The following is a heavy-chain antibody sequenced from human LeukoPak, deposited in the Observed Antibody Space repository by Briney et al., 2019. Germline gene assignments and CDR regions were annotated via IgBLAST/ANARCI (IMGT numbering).Heavy chain of an antibody. Sequence: PSETLSLTCTVSGGSISSYYWSWIRQPAGKGLEWIGRIYTSGSTNYNPSLKSRVTMSVDTSKNQFSLKLSSVTAADTAVYYCGRDCSSTSCPGLGPWGQGTLVTVSS. CDR3: GRDCSSTSCPGLGP. J-gene: IGHJ5*02. D-gene: IGHD2-2*01. CDR2: IYTSGST. V-gene: IGHV4-4*07. CDR1: GGSISSYY.